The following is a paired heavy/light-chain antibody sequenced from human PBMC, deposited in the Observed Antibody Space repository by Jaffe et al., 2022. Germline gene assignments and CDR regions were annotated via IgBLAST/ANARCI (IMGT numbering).Light chain of an antibody. J-gene: IGKJ1*01. Sequence: DIQMTQSPSTLSASVGDRVTITCRASQSISSWLAWYQQKPGKAPKLLIYKASSLESGVPSRFSGSGSGTEFTLTISSLQPDDFATYYCQQYNSYSATFGQGTKVEIK. CDR2: KAS. V-gene: IGKV1-5*03. CDR1: QSISSW. CDR3: QQYNSYSAT.
Heavy chain of an antibody. CDR2: IIPIFGTA. D-gene: IGHD1-7*01. CDR3: ARDRGITGTTWEVRANYYYYMDV. J-gene: IGHJ6*03. Sequence: QVQLVQSGAEVKKPGSSVKVSCKASGGTFSSYAISWVRQAPGQGLEWMGGIIPIFGTANYAQKFQGRVTITADESTSTAYMELSSLRSEDTAVYYCARDRGITGTTWEVRANYYYYMDVWGKGTTVTVSS. CDR1: GGTFSSYA. V-gene: IGHV1-69*01.